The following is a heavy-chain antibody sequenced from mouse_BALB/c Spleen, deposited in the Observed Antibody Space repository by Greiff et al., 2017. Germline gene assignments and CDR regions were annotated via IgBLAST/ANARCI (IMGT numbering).Heavy chain of an antibody. D-gene: IGHD2-4*01. J-gene: IGHJ3*01. CDR1: GFTFSSYY. CDR2: INSNGGST. V-gene: IGHV5-6-2*01. Sequence: EVHLVESGGGLVKLGGSLKLSCAASGFTFSSYYMSWVRQTPEKRLELVAAINSNGGSTYYPDTVKGRFTISRDNAKNTLYLQMSSLKSEDTALYYCARQYDYDVAWFAYWGQGTLVTVSA. CDR3: ARQYDYDVAWFAY.